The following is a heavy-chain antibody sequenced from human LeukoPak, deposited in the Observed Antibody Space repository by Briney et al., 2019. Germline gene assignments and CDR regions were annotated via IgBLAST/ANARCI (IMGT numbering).Heavy chain of an antibody. J-gene: IGHJ4*02. CDR1: GFTFSSYG. D-gene: IGHD3-9*01. Sequence: GGSLRLSCAASGFTFSSYGMHWVRQAPGKGLEWVAVISYDGSNKYYADSVKGRFTISRDNSENTLYLQMNSLRAEDTAVYYCAKEYIQTGSFDYWGQGTLVTVSS. V-gene: IGHV3-30*18. CDR3: AKEYIQTGSFDY. CDR2: ISYDGSNK.